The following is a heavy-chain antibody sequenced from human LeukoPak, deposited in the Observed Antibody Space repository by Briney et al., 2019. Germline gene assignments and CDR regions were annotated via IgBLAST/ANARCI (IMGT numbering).Heavy chain of an antibody. D-gene: IGHD2-2*01. CDR1: GFTFSSYY. CDR3: ARRDTVPEGTSWFDS. CDR2: ISGLTSQI. Sequence: GGSLRLACEASGFTFSSYYMNWVRQAPGQGLEWVSSISGLTSQINYADSVKGRFTVSRDNAKNSLYLQMNSLRVEDTAVYYCARRDTVPEGTSWFDSWGQGTLVTVSA. V-gene: IGHV3-21*01. J-gene: IGHJ5*01.